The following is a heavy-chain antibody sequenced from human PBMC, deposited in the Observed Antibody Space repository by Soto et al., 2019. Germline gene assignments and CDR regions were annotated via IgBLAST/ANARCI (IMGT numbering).Heavy chain of an antibody. CDR2: INIDSGDA. CDR1: GYTFTRYG. CDR3: ARALYYYDNSGLAY. Sequence: QVRLEQSGPEVKKTGASVKVSCKASGYTFTRYGISCVRQAPGQGLEWMGWINIDSGDANYAQSFQYRVTMTRDTSTNTVYMEMRTLRSDDTAVYYCARALYYYDNSGLAYWGQGPLATVSS. J-gene: IGHJ4*02. V-gene: IGHV1-18*01. D-gene: IGHD3-22*01.